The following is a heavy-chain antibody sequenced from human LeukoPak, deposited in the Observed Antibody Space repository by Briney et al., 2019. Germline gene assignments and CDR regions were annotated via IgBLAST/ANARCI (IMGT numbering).Heavy chain of an antibody. Sequence: ASVTVSCKASGYTFTDYYIHWVRQAPGQGLEWMGCINPNSGGTNYAQEFQGRVTMTRDTSISTAYMELSSLTSDDTAVYYCARVGGTFGFYYYYYIAVWGKGTTVTVSS. CDR1: GYTFTDYY. CDR2: INPNSGGT. CDR3: ARVGGTFGFYYYYYIAV. V-gene: IGHV1-2*02. D-gene: IGHD3-16*01. J-gene: IGHJ6*03.